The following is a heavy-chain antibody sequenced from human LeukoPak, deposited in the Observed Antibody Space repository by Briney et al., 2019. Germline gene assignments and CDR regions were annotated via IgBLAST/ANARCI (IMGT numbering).Heavy chain of an antibody. J-gene: IGHJ4*02. V-gene: IGHV4-39*01. Sequence: SETLALTCTVSGGSISSSHYYWGWIRQPPGKGLEWIGSIYDSGSTYYNPSLKSRVIISVDTSKNQFSLKLSSVTAADTAVYYCQSRFLEWLLDYWGQGTLVTVSS. D-gene: IGHD3-3*01. CDR2: IYDSGST. CDR1: GGSISSSHYY. CDR3: QSRFLEWLLDY.